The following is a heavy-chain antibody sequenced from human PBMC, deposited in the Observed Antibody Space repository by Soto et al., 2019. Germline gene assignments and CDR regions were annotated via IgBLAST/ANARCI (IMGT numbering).Heavy chain of an antibody. V-gene: IGHV4-59*08. CDR1: GGSISSYY. D-gene: IGHD5-12*01. J-gene: IGHJ4*02. CDR3: ARLVAYYFDY. CDR2: IYYSVST. Sequence: QVQLQESGPGLVKPSETLSLTCTVSGGSISSYYWSWIRQPPGKGLEWIGYIYYSVSTNYNPSLKSRVTISVDTSKNQFSLKLSSVTAADTAVYYCARLVAYYFDYWGQGTLVTVSS.